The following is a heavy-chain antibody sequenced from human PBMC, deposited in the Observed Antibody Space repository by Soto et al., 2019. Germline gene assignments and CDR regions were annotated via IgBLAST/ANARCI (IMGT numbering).Heavy chain of an antibody. Sequence: GASVKVSCKASGYTFTSYYMHWVRQAPGQGLEWMGIINPSGGSTSYAQKFQGWVTMTRDTSISTAYMELSRLRSDDTAVYYCARDRLGWSSTTQFDYWRQGTLVTVSS. V-gene: IGHV1-2*04. D-gene: IGHD2-2*01. CDR2: INPSGGST. CDR1: GYTFTSYY. J-gene: IGHJ4*02. CDR3: ARDRLGWSSTTQFDY.